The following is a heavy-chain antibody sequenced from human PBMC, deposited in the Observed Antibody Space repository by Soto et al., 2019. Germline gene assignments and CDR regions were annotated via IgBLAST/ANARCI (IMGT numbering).Heavy chain of an antibody. CDR2: INVSDGST. D-gene: IGHD6-19*01. CDR3: AREAAVAGTAFDH. Sequence: AASVKVSCKASGYPFTSYYLHWVRQAPGQGPEWMGRINVSDGSTRYAQNFQGRVTMTRDTSTTTVYMELSPLRSDDTAVYYCAREAAVAGTAFDHWGQGTLVTVSS. CDR1: GYPFTSYY. V-gene: IGHV1-46*01. J-gene: IGHJ5*02.